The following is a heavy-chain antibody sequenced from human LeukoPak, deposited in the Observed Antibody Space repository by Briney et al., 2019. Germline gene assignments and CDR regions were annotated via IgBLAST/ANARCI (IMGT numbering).Heavy chain of an antibody. Sequence: ASVKVSCKVSGYSLIEVAMHWVRQAPGKGLVWVGSFVPEDGEDGETHYAQKFQGRVTMTEDASTDTAYMELTSLSSEDTALYYCAMTDRYAGRPFDYWGQGTLVTVSS. V-gene: IGHV1-24*01. CDR3: AMTDRYAGRPFDY. CDR2: FVPEDGEDGET. J-gene: IGHJ4*02. CDR1: GYSLIEVA. D-gene: IGHD3-9*01.